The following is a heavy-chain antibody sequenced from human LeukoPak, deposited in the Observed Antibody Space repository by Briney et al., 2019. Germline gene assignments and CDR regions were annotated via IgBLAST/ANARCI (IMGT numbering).Heavy chain of an antibody. CDR1: GFSFNTYW. Sequence: GGSLRLSCAASGFSFNTYWMSWVRQVPGKGLEWVANINEDGSAKYYVGSVVGRFTISRDNAKNSLFLHMNSLRVEDTAVYYCARDSDGYYPWGQGTLVTVSS. J-gene: IGHJ5*02. D-gene: IGHD3-3*01. V-gene: IGHV3-7*01. CDR2: INEDGSAK. CDR3: ARDSDGYYP.